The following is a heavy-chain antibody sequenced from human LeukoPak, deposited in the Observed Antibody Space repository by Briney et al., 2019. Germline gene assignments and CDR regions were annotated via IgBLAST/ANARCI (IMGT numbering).Heavy chain of an antibody. CDR1: GFTLNTYW. D-gene: IGHD3-10*01. Sequence: GGSLRLSCTASGFTLNTYWMHWVRQVPGKGLAWVSRINSDGSNTPYADSVRGRFTISRDDAKNTLYLEMSSLRGEDTAVYYCAGSRGAHYFDFWGQGTLVTVSS. CDR2: INSDGSNT. CDR3: AGSRGAHYFDF. J-gene: IGHJ4*02. V-gene: IGHV3-74*03.